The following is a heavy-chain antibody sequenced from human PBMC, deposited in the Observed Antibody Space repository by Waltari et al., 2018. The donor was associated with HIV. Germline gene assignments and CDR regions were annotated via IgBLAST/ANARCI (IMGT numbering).Heavy chain of an antibody. D-gene: IGHD2-21*02. Sequence: EVQLVESGGVLGQPGGPLRLSCAVSGFTVSSIAMPWVRQAPGKGLEWVSTISGGDGYTYYADSVKGRFTISRDNSKNTLYLHINSLRAEDTAVYYCAKVESTVVTIWYFDLWGRGTLVTVSS. CDR3: AKVESTVVTIWYFDL. V-gene: IGHV3-23*04. CDR2: ISGGDGYT. CDR1: GFTVSSIA. J-gene: IGHJ2*01.